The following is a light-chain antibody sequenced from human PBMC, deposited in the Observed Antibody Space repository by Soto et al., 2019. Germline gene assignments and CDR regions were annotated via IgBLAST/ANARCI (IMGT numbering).Light chain of an antibody. J-gene: IGLJ1*01. V-gene: IGLV2-14*03. CDR1: NSVVGAYSY. CDR2: DVG. Sequence: SALTQPASVSGSPGQSITISCTGTNSVVGAYSYVSWYQQYPGKAPKLLIYDVGARPSGISDRFSGSKSGNTASLTISGLQAEDEADYYYSSYTAFTTYVFGSGTKLTVL. CDR3: SSYTAFTTYV.